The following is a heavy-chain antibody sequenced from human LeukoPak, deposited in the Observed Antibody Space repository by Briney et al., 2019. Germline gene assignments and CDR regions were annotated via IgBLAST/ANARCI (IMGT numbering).Heavy chain of an antibody. J-gene: IGHJ6*02. CDR1: GGSISSGGYY. CDR2: IYYSGST. V-gene: IGHV4-31*03. Sequence: SQTLSLTCTVSGGSISSGGYYWSWIRQHPGMGLEWIGYIYYSGSTYYNPSLKSRVTISVDTSKNQFSLKLSSVTAADTAVYYCARVLEGGGLYYYYGMDVWGQGTTVTVSS. D-gene: IGHD3-16*01. CDR3: ARVLEGGGLYYYYGMDV.